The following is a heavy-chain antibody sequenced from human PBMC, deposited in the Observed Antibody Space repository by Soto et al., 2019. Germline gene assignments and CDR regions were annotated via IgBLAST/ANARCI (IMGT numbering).Heavy chain of an antibody. D-gene: IGHD1-7*01. CDR1: GGSISSYY. CDR2: IYYSGST. V-gene: IGHV4-59*01. J-gene: IGHJ4*02. CDR3: ARGSGITGTTFDY. Sequence: SDTLSLTCTVSGGSISSYYWRWIRQPPGKGLEWIGYIYYSGSTNYNPSLKSRVTISVDTSKNQFSLKLSSVTAADTAVYYCARGSGITGTTFDYWGQGTLVTVSS.